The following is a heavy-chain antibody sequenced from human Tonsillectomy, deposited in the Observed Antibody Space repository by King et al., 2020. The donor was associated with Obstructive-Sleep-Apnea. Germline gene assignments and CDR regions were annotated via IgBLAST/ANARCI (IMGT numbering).Heavy chain of an antibody. CDR2: INHSGST. CDR3: AHLESDYAAFDI. CDR1: GGSFSGYY. D-gene: IGHD4-17*01. V-gene: IGHV4-34*01. J-gene: IGHJ3*02. Sequence: VQLQQWGAGLLKPSETLSLTCAVYGGSFSGYYWSWIRQPPGKGLEWIGEINHSGSTNYNPSLKSRVTISVDTSKNQFSLKLSSVTAADTAVYYCAHLESDYAAFDIWGQGTMVTVSS.